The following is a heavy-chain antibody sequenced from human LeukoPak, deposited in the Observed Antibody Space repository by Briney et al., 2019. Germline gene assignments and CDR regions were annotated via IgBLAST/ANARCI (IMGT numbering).Heavy chain of an antibody. V-gene: IGHV3-33*01. D-gene: IGHD6-13*01. J-gene: IGHJ4*02. Sequence: GGSLRLSCAASGFTFSSYGMHWVRQAPGKGLEWVAVIWYDGSNKYYADSVKGRFTISRDNSKNTLYLQMNSLRAEDTAVYYCARRRSQQSEFDLWGQGTLATISS. CDR3: ARRRSQQSEFDL. CDR2: IWYDGSNK. CDR1: GFTFSSYG.